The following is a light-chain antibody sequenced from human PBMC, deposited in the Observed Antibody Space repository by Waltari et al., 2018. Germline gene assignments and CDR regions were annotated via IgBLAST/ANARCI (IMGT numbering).Light chain of an antibody. Sequence: QSALTQPASVSGSPGQSITISCTGTSSDVGGYNYVSWYQQHPGKAPKLMIYDVSNRPSGVSNRFSGAKAGNTAALTISRLQADDEADYYCSSYTSSSGGYVFGTGTKVTGL. J-gene: IGLJ1*01. CDR2: DVS. CDR3: SSYTSSSGGYV. CDR1: SSDVGGYNY. V-gene: IGLV2-14*01.